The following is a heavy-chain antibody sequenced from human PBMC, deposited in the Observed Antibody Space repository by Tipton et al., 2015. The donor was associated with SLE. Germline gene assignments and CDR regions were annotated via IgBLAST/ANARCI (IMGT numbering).Heavy chain of an antibody. CDR2: IYYSGST. V-gene: IGHV4-39*07. J-gene: IGHJ5*02. D-gene: IGHD1-26*01. CDR1: GGSISSSSYY. CDR3: ARDRGGGSYPGWFDP. Sequence: GLVKPSETLSLTCTVSGGSISSSSYYWGWIRQPPGKGLEWIGSIYYSGSTYYNPSLKSRVTISVDTSKNQFSLKLSSVTAADTAVYYCARDRGGGSYPGWFDPWGQGTLVTVSS.